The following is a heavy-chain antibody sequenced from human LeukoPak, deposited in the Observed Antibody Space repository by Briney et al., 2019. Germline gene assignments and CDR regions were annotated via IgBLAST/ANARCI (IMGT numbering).Heavy chain of an antibody. V-gene: IGHV4-39*01. CDR1: GGSISSSSYY. J-gene: IGHJ4*02. D-gene: IGHD4-17*01. Sequence: TSETLSLTCTVSGGSISSSSYYWGWIRQPPGKGLEWIGSIYYSRRTYYNPSLKSRVTISVDTSKNQFSLKLSSVTAADTAVYYCARRGDYGDYVGLFYFDYWGRGTLVTVSS. CDR2: IYYSRRT. CDR3: ARRGDYGDYVGLFYFDY.